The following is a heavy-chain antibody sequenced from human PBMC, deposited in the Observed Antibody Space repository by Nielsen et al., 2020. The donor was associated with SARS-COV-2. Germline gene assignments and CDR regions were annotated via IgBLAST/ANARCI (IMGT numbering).Heavy chain of an antibody. Sequence: GESLKTSCAASGFTFSTYGIHWVRQAPGKGLEWVATISYDGSDEHYADSVKGRFTISRDNSKNTLYLQMTSLRVEDTAVYFCARGAAGGPFDYWGQGTLVTVSS. CDR1: GFTFSTYG. CDR2: ISYDGSDE. V-gene: IGHV3-30*03. D-gene: IGHD6-13*01. J-gene: IGHJ4*02. CDR3: ARGAAGGPFDY.